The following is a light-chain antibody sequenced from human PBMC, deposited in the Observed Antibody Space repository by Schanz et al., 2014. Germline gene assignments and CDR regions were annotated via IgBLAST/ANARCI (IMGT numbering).Light chain of an antibody. CDR1: QGVTSS. Sequence: EIVLTQSPATLSLSPGERATLSCRASQGVTSSLAWYQQKPGQAPRLLIYDASNRATGIPARFSGSGSRTDFTLTISSLEPEDFAVYYCQQRSNWPPFTFGQGTKLEIK. CDR2: DAS. V-gene: IGKV3-11*01. J-gene: IGKJ2*01. CDR3: QQRSNWPPFT.